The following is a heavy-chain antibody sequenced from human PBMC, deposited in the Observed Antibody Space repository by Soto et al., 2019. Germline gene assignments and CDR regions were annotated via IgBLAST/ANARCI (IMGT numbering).Heavy chain of an antibody. CDR2: INPNSGGT. D-gene: IGHD2-2*01. CDR1: GYTFTGYY. CDR3: ARGGGGDIVVGPAAPFDYYYYLYV. J-gene: IGHJ6*03. V-gene: IGHV1-2*04. Sequence: ASVKVSCKASGYTFTGYYMHWVRQAPGQGLEWMGWINPNSGGTNYAQKFQGWVTMTRDTSISTSYMELSRWRSDDTAVYYCARGGGGDIVVGPAAPFDYYYYLYVWGKGTRVRVSS.